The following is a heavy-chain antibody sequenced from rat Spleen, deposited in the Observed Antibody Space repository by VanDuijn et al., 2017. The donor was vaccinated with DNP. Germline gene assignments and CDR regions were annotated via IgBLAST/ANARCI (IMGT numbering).Heavy chain of an antibody. CDR2: ITYDGGNT. D-gene: IGHD1-4*01. Sequence: EVQLVESGGGLVQPGRSLKLSCAASGFTFSDYYMAWVRQAPSKGLELVAYITYDGGNTYYRDSVKGRFTISRDNAKSTLYLQMNSLRSEDMATYYCARHVLPLRVWDYWGQGVMVTVSS. CDR1: GFTFSDYY. CDR3: ARHVLPLRVWDY. J-gene: IGHJ2*01. V-gene: IGHV5-22*01.